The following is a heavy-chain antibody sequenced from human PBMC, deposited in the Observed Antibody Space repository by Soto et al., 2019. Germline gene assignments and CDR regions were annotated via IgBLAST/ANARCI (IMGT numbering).Heavy chain of an antibody. CDR3: VVAAQPYYFDY. CDR2: ISAYNGNT. J-gene: IGHJ4*02. D-gene: IGHD2-15*01. V-gene: IGHV1-18*01. Sequence: ASVKVSCKASGYTFTSYGISWVRQAPGQGLEWMGWISAYNGNTNYAQRLQGRVTMTTDTSTSTAYMELRSLRSDDTAVYYCVVAAQPYYFDYWGQGTLVTVSS. CDR1: GYTFTSYG.